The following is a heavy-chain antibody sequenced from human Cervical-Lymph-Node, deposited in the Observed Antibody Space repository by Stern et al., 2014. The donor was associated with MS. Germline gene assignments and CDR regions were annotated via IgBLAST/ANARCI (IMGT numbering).Heavy chain of an antibody. CDR2: LTSTRGTI. CDR3: ARDPSGSGGYRYVGYYFDC. J-gene: IGHJ4*02. Sequence: QDQQVESGGGLVEPGGSLRLSCAASGFTLRDYSMNWIRQAPGKGLEWLAHLTSTRGTINYAVSVKGRFTISREVAKNSLFLQMDSLRADDTAVYYCARDPSGSGGYRYVGYYFDCWGQGTLVTVSS. V-gene: IGHV3-11*01. CDR1: GFTLRDYS. D-gene: IGHD2-15*01.